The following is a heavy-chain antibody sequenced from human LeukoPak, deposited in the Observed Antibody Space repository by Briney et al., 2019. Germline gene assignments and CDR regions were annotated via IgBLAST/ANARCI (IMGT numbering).Heavy chain of an antibody. J-gene: IGHJ4*02. V-gene: IGHV3-30-3*01. D-gene: IGHD1-26*01. CDR2: ILYDGSNK. CDR3: ASVVGAWTHYFDC. CDR1: GVSLNNYA. Sequence: GGSLRLSCVASGVSLNNYAVNWVRQVPGKGLEWVAVILYDGSNKYYADSVKGRFTVSRDNSRNTLYLQMNSLRAEDTALYYCASVVGAWTHYFDCWGQGTLVTVSS.